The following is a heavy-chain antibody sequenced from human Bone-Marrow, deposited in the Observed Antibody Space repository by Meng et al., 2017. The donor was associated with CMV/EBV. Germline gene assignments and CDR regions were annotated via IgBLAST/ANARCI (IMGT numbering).Heavy chain of an antibody. J-gene: IGHJ4*02. CDR1: GFTFSSYW. D-gene: IGHD1-26*01. Sequence: GGSLRLSCAASGFTFSSYWMTWVRQAPGKGLEWVAFIRYDGSNKYYADSVKGRFTISRDNSKNTLYLQMNSLRAEDTAVYYCAKDPGDGVGYWGQGTLVTVSS. V-gene: IGHV3-30*02. CDR3: AKDPGDGVGY. CDR2: IRYDGSNK.